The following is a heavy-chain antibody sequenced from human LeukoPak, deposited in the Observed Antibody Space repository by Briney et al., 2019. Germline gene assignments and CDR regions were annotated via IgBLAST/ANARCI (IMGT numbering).Heavy chain of an antibody. D-gene: IGHD5-24*01. CDR3: AKDERDGFKRYYFDY. Sequence: GGSLRLTCVASGFTFSRYWMHWVRQAPGKGLVWVSRINSDGRSTNYADSVKGRFTISRDNSKNTLYLQMNSLRAEDTAVYYCAKDERDGFKRYYFDYWGQGTLVTVSS. CDR1: GFTFSRYW. V-gene: IGHV3-74*01. J-gene: IGHJ4*02. CDR2: INSDGRST.